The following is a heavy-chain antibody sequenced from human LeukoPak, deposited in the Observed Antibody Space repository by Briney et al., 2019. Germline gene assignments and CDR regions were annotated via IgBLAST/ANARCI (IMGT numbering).Heavy chain of an antibody. V-gene: IGHV4-34*01. CDR1: GLTVSRNY. Sequence: GSLRLSCAASGLTVSRNYMSCICQSPGKGVEWIGEVSHSGTTTYNPSLKGRVIISMDTSKRQFSLKVTSVTAADTAIYYCARVGGWLQLKRWGFDYWGQGTPVTVSS. CDR2: VSHSGTT. CDR3: ARVGGWLQLKRWGFDY. D-gene: IGHD5-24*01. J-gene: IGHJ4*02.